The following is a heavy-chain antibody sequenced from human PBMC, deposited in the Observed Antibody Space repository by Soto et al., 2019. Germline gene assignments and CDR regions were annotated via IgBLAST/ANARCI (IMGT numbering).Heavy chain of an antibody. D-gene: IGHD2-15*01. CDR1: GFTFSTYA. Sequence: PGGSLRLSCAASGFTFSTYAMTWARQAPGKGLEWVSDISGSGGSTYYADSVKGRFTISRDNSKNTLYLQMNSLRAKDTAVYYCAKDLGYSTFDYWGQGTLVTVSS. J-gene: IGHJ4*02. CDR3: AKDLGYSTFDY. CDR2: ISGSGGST. V-gene: IGHV3-23*01.